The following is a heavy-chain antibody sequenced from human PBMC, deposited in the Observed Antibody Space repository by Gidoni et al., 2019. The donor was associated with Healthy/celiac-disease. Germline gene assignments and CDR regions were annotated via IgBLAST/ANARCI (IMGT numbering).Heavy chain of an antibody. D-gene: IGHD2-15*01. V-gene: IGHV4-4*07. CDR1: GGSISSYY. J-gene: IGHJ4*02. CDR3: ARALLYCSGGSCYSGFDY. Sequence: QVQLQESGPGLAKPSETLSLTCTGPGGSISSYYWSWIRQPAGKGLEWIGLTYTSGSTNYNPSLKSRVTMSVDTSKNQFSLKLSSVTAADTAVYYCARALLYCSGGSCYSGFDYWGQGTLVTVSS. CDR2: TYTSGST.